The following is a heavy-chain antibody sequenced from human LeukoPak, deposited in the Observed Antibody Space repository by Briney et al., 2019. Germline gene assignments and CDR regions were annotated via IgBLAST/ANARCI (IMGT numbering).Heavy chain of an antibody. J-gene: IGHJ4*02. CDR1: GYSFTSYY. CDR3: ATYDSSGYYYLDY. D-gene: IGHD3-22*01. V-gene: IGHV1-46*01. Sequence: ASVKVSCMASGYSFTSYYMHWVRQAPGQGLEWMGIINPSGGSTSYAQKFQGRVTMTRDTSTSTVYMELSSLRSEDTAVYYCATYDSSGYYYLDYWGQGTLVTVSS. CDR2: INPSGGST.